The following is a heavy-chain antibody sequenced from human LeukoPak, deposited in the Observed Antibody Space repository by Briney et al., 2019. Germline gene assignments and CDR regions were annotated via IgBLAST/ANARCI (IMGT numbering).Heavy chain of an antibody. D-gene: IGHD6-13*01. J-gene: IGHJ3*02. CDR3: ARFGSSTWYKGAFDI. CDR1: GGSFSGYY. V-gene: IGHV4-34*12. Sequence: SETLSLTCALYGGSFSGYYWSWIRQPPGKGLEWIGEIVHSGNTKYNPSLKSRVTILVDTSKNQFSLNLTSVTAADTTVYYCARFGSSTWYKGAFDIWGQGTMVTVAS. CDR2: IVHSGNT.